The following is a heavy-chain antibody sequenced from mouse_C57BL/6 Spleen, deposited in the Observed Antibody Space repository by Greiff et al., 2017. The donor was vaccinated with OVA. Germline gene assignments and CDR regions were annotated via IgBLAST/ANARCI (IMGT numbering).Heavy chain of an antibody. CDR2: FYPGSGSI. Sequence: VQLVESGAELVKPGASVKLSCKASGYTFTEYTIHWVKQRSGQGLEWIGWFYPGSGSIKYNEKFKDKATLTADKSSSAVYMELSRLTSEDSAVYFGARHEEGSSSYPYYFDYWGQGTTLTVSS. CDR1: GYTFTEYT. D-gene: IGHD3-2*02. V-gene: IGHV1-62-2*01. J-gene: IGHJ2*01. CDR3: ARHEEGSSSYPYYFDY.